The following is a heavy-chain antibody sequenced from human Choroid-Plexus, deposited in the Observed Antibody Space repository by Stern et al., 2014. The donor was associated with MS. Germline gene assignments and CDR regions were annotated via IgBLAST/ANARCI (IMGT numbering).Heavy chain of an antibody. Sequence: VQLVESGGGVVQPGRPLRLSCVVSGFTFGSCAMHWVRQAPGKGLEWVAGVSYDGSNNYYADSVKGRFTISRDNSQNTLYMQMSSLRPEDTAVYYCAKDRQYLTYFFDHWGQGSLVTVSS. CDR1: GFTFGSCA. V-gene: IGHV3-30*18. D-gene: IGHD2/OR15-2a*01. J-gene: IGHJ5*02. CDR2: VSYDGSNN. CDR3: AKDRQYLTYFFDH.